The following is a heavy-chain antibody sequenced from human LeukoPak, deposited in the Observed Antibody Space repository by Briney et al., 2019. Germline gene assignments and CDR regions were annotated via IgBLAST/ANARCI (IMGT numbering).Heavy chain of an antibody. Sequence: SETLSLTCTVSGGSISSYYWSWIRQPPGKGLEWIGYISYSGSTNYNPSLKSRVTISVDTSMNQFSLKLSSVTAADTAVYYCARSLNIFHMDVWGKGTTVTISS. CDR1: GGSISSYY. CDR2: ISYSGST. J-gene: IGHJ6*03. D-gene: IGHD3-9*01. V-gene: IGHV4-59*01. CDR3: ARSLNIFHMDV.